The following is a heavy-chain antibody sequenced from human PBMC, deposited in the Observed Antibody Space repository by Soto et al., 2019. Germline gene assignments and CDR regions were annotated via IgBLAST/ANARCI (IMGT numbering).Heavy chain of an antibody. V-gene: IGHV4-59*01. CDR2: TYYSGST. J-gene: IGHJ4*02. CDR1: GGSISSYY. CDR3: ARGDEYSSSFDY. D-gene: IGHD6-6*01. Sequence: QVQLQESGPGLVKPSETLSLTCTVSGGSISSYYWSWIRQPPGKGLEWIGYTYYSGSTNYNPSLKIRVTISVDTSKNQSSLMLSSVTAADTAVYYCARGDEYSSSFDYWGQGTLVTVSS.